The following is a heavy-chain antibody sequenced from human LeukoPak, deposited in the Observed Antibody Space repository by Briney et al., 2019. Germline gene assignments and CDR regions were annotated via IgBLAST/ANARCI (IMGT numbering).Heavy chain of an antibody. V-gene: IGHV3-48*03. CDR1: GFTFSSYE. Sequence: GGSLRLSCAASGFTFSSYEMNWVRQAPGKGLEWVSYISSSGSTIYYADSVKGRFTISRDNAKNSLYLQMNSLRAEDTAVYYCAREGSGSYMVWYYYGMDVWGQGTTVTVSS. CDR3: AREGSGSYMVWYYYGMDV. D-gene: IGHD1-26*01. J-gene: IGHJ6*02. CDR2: ISSSGSTI.